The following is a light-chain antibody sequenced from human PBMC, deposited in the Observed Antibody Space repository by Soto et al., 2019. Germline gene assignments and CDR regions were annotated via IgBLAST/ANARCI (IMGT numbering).Light chain of an antibody. CDR3: HQYGSSPWT. CDR1: QTIDNT. V-gene: IGKV3-20*01. Sequence: EIVMTQSPATLSLSPGERATLSCRASQTIDNTLAWYQRKPGQAPRLLIYDASTRATGVPARFSGSGSGTDFTLTISRLEPEDFAVYYCHQYGSSPWTFGQGTKVDIK. CDR2: DAS. J-gene: IGKJ1*01.